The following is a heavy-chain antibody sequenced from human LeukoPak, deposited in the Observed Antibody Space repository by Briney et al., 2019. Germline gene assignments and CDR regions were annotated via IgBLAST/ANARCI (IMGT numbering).Heavy chain of an antibody. V-gene: IGHV3-30-3*01. J-gene: IGHJ4*02. CDR2: ISYDGSNK. Sequence: GGSLRLSCAASGFTFSSYAMHWVRQAPGKGLEWVAVISYDGSNKYYADSVKGRFTISRDDSKNTLYLQMNSLRAEDTAVYYCARDSLIFGVVITFDYWGQGTLVTVSS. CDR1: GFTFSSYA. D-gene: IGHD3-3*01. CDR3: ARDSLIFGVVITFDY.